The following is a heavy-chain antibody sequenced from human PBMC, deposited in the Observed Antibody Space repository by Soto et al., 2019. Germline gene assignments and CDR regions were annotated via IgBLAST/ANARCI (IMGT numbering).Heavy chain of an antibody. CDR3: TRDHSNYPDNYVDP. V-gene: IGHV3-23*01. J-gene: IGHJ5*02. D-gene: IGHD4-4*01. Sequence: EVHVLESGGGLVQPGGSLRLSCEASGFTFSNYAMSWVRQAPGTGLEWVSAIDSGGGSRYYADSVKGRFTISRDNSMSTLYLQMNSLSVEDTATYHSTRDHSNYPDNYVDPWGQGTLVTVSS. CDR2: IDSGGGSR. CDR1: GFTFSNYA.